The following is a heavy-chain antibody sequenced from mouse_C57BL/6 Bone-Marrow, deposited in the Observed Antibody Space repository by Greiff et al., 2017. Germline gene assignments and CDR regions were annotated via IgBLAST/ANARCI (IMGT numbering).Heavy chain of an antibody. D-gene: IGHD2-12*01. V-gene: IGHV1-69*01. Sequence: QVQLQQPGAELVMPGASVKLSCKASGYTFTSYWMHWVKQRPGQGLEWIGEIDPSDSYTNYNQKFKGKSTLTVNKSSSPTYLQLRSLTSEDSAVYYCARYSYDGNYFGYWGQGTTLTVAS. J-gene: IGHJ2*01. CDR3: ARYSYDGNYFGY. CDR1: GYTFTSYW. CDR2: IDPSDSYT.